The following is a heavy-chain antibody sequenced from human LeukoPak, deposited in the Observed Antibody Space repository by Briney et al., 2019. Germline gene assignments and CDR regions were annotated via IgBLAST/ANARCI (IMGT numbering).Heavy chain of an antibody. CDR1: GYTFTGYY. V-gene: IGHV1-2*06. CDR3: AREDYYDAFDI. J-gene: IGHJ3*02. Sequence: ASVKVSCKASGYTFTGYYMHWVRQAPGQGLEWMGRINPNSGGTNYAQKFQGRVIMTRDTSISTAYMELSRLRSDDTAVYYCAREDYYDAFDIWGQGTMVTVSS. CDR2: INPNSGGT. D-gene: IGHD3-10*01.